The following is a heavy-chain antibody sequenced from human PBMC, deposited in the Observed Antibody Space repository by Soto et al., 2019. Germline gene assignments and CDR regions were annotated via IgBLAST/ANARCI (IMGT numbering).Heavy chain of an antibody. Sequence: ASVKVSCNASGYTFTGYYMHCVRQAPGQEREWMGWINPNSGGTNYAQKFQARVTMTRDTSISTAYLALSSLRSDDTAVYYCARCGLEYCSSHQDFDVWGQGTLVTVSS. D-gene: IGHD6-6*01. V-gene: IGHV1-2*02. J-gene: IGHJ4*03. CDR2: INPNSGGT. CDR1: GYTFTGYY. CDR3: ARCGLEYCSSHQDFDV.